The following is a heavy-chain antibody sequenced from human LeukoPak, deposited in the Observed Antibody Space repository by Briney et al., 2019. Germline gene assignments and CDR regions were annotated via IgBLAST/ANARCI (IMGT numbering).Heavy chain of an antibody. J-gene: IGHJ4*02. Sequence: PSETLSLTCTVSGGSISSYYWSWIRQPAGKGLEWIGRIYTSGSTNYNPSLKSRVTMSVDTSKNQFSLKLSSVTAADTAVYYCARGTLTYSSSWFFDYWGQGTLVTVSS. D-gene: IGHD6-13*01. CDR3: ARGTLTYSSSWFFDY. CDR2: IYTSGST. CDR1: GGSISSYY. V-gene: IGHV4-4*07.